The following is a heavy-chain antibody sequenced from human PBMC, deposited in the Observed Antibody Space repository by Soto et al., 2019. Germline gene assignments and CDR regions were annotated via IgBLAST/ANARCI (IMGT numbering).Heavy chain of an antibody. CDR3: ARDYCSGGSCYDIQMGNGMDV. V-gene: IGHV3-30-3*01. CDR2: ISYGGSNK. J-gene: IGHJ6*02. Sequence: PGGSLRLSCAASGFTFSSYAMHWVRQAPGKGLEWVAVISYGGSNKYYADSVKGRFTISRDNSKNTLYLQMNSLRAEDTAVYYCARDYCSGGSCYDIQMGNGMDVWGQGTTVTVSS. CDR1: GFTFSSYA. D-gene: IGHD2-15*01.